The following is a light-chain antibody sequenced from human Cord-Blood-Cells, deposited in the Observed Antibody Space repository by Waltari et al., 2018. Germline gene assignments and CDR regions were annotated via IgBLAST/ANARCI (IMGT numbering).Light chain of an antibody. V-gene: IGKV4-1*01. J-gene: IGKJ2*01. CDR3: QQYYSTMYT. Sequence: DIVMTQSPDSLAVSLGERDTIHCKSSQSVLYSSNNKNYLAWYQQKPGQPPKLLIYWASTRESGVPDRFSGSGSGTDFTLTISSLQAEDVAVYYCQQYYSTMYTFGQGTKLEIK. CDR1: QSVLYSSNNKNY. CDR2: WAS.